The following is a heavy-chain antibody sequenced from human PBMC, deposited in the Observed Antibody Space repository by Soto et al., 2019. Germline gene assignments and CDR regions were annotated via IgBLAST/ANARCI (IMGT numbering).Heavy chain of an antibody. D-gene: IGHD5-12*01. CDR1: GYSFTSYW. CDR2: IYPGDSDT. J-gene: IGHJ4*02. V-gene: IGHV5-51*01. CDR3: ARVPHPRGYDSVNY. Sequence: GESLKISCKGSGYSFTSYWIGWVRQMPGKGLEWMGIIYPGDSDTRYSPSFQGQVTISADKSISTAYLQWSSLKASDTAMYYWARVPHPRGYDSVNYGGQETLVTVSS.